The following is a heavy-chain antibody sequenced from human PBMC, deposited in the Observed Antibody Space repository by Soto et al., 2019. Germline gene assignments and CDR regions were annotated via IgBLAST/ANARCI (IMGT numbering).Heavy chain of an antibody. D-gene: IGHD5-12*01. J-gene: IGHJ6*02. CDR3: ARGYYSGHDGYYYGIDV. CDR2: IDPSDSYS. Sequence: PGESLKISCQASGYSFTSYWISWVRQMPGKGLEWMGKIDPSDSYSNYSPSFQGHVTISADKSISTAYLQWSSLKASDTAIYYCARGYYSGHDGYYYGIDVWGQGTTVTVSS. CDR1: GYSFTSYW. V-gene: IGHV5-10-1*01.